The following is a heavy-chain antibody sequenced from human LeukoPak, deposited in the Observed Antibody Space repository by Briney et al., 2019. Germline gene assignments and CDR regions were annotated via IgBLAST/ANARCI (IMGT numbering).Heavy chain of an antibody. CDR1: GGPISSYY. CDR2: THYSGST. V-gene: IGHV4-59*01. Sequence: PSETLSLTCTVSGGPISSYYWSWIRQPPGKRLEWIGYTHYSGSTDKNPSLWSRVTMSVDTSKNQISLKLSSVAAADTAVYYCGRRTFDLWGRGTLVTVSS. CDR3: GRRTFDL. J-gene: IGHJ2*01. D-gene: IGHD1-1*01.